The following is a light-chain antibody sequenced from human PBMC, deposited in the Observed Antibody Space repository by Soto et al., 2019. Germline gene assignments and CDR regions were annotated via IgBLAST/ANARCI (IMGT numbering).Light chain of an antibody. CDR3: QQSYSTPPT. CDR1: QNIRSNY. CDR2: GSS. Sequence: EIVLTQSPGTLSLSPGQRATLSCRASQNIRSNYVAWYQQKPGQAPRLLIFGSSSTATGIPDRFSASGSGTDFSLTISSLQPEDFATYYCQQSYSTPPTFGQGTKV. V-gene: IGKV3-20*01. J-gene: IGKJ1*01.